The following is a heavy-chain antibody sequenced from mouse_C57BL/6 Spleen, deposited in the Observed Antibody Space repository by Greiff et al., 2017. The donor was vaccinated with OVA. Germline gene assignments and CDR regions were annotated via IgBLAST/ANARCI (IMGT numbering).Heavy chain of an antibody. CDR3: AKSCNGFAY. CDR2: INPYNGGT. V-gene: IGHV1-19*01. CDR1: GYTFTDYY. J-gene: IGHJ3*01. Sequence: EVQLQQSGPVLVKPGASVKMSCKASGYTFTDYYMNWVKQSHGKSLEWIGVINPYNGGTSYNQKFKGKATLTVDKSSSTAYMELNSLTSEDSAVYCCAKSCNGFAYWGQGTLVTVSA.